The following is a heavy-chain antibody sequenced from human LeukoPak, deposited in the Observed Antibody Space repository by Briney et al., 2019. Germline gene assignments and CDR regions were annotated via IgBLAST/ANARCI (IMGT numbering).Heavy chain of an antibody. V-gene: IGHV4-59*08. CDR2: IYYSGST. J-gene: IGHJ4*02. Sequence: SETLSLTCTVSGGSISSYYWSWIRQPPGKGLEWIGYIYYSGSTNYNPSLKSRVTISVDTSKNQFSLKLSSVTAADTAVYYCARHRPEQRLANWGQGTLVTVSS. CDR3: ARHRPEQRLAN. D-gene: IGHD6-25*01. CDR1: GGSISSYY.